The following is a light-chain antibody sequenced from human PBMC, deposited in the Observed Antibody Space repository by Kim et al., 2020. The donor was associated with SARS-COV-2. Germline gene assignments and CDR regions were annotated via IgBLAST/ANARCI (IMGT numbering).Light chain of an antibody. CDR3: QQYNSYSWT. Sequence: DIQMTQSISTLSASVGDRVTITCRASQSISNWLAWYQQKPGKAPKLLIYDASSLESGVPPRFSGSGSGTEFTLTISSLQPDDFASYYCQQYNSYSWTFGQGTKVDIK. J-gene: IGKJ1*01. CDR1: QSISNW. V-gene: IGKV1-5*01. CDR2: DAS.